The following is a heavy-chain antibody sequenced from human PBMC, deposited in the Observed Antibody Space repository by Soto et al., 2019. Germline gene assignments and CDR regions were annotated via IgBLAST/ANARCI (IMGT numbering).Heavy chain of an antibody. CDR3: SKNRVFDDILTGQYEIGYHGMDV. Sequence: QVHLVESGGGVVQPGRSLRLSCAASGFIFSSYGMHWVRQAPGKGLEGVAVISYDGSDKYFTDSVKGRFTISRDNSKNTLYLQMDSLRAEDTAVYYCSKNRVFDDILTGQYEIGYHGMDVWGQGTTVTVSS. J-gene: IGHJ6*02. CDR2: ISYDGSDK. V-gene: IGHV3-30*18. CDR1: GFIFSSYG. D-gene: IGHD3-9*01.